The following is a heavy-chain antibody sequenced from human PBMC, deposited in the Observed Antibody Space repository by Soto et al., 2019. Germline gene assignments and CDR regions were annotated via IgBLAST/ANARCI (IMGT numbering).Heavy chain of an antibody. D-gene: IGHD2-21*01. CDR2: IQSGGTT. J-gene: IGHJ6*04. V-gene: IGHV3-66*01. CDR1: GFTVSSKY. CDR3: AREDVFCDGGRDHGKPLAV. Sequence: GGSLRLSCAASGFTVSSKYMTWVRQAPGKGLEWVSLIQSGGTTYYADSVKGRFTISRDTSKNTLHLQMDSLRVEDTAVYYCAREDVFCDGGRDHGKPLAVWGKGTTVPGSS.